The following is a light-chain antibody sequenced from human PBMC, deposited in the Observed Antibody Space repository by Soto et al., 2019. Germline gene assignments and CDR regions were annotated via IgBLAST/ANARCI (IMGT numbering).Light chain of an antibody. CDR1: QSISSNY. CDR2: GIS. J-gene: IGKJ3*01. Sequence: EIVLTQSPGTLSLSPGESASLSCRASQSISSNYLAWYQQKPGQAPRPLIYGISIRATGIPDRFSGSGSGTDFTLTIGRLEHEDFAVYSCQQYGSSPFSLGPGTKVDIK. CDR3: QQYGSSPFS. V-gene: IGKV3-20*01.